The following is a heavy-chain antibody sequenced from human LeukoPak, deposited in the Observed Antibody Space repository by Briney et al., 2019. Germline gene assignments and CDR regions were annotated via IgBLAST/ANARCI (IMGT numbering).Heavy chain of an antibody. V-gene: IGHV3-48*04. CDR1: GFTFSKYS. J-gene: IGHJ5*02. D-gene: IGHD6-19*01. Sequence: GGSLRLSCVASGFTFSKYSMNWVRQAPGKGLEWVSYISSSSSTIYYADSVKGRFTISRDNAKNSLYLQMNSLRAEDTAVYYCARRSNWFDPWGQGTLVTVSS. CDR3: ARRSNWFDP. CDR2: ISSSSSTI.